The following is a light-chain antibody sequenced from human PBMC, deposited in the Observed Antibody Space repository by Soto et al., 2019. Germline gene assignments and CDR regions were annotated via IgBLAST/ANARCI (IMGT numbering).Light chain of an antibody. V-gene: IGKV1-12*01. CDR2: AAY. J-gene: IGKJ4*02. CDR3: QQDNSFPLT. Sequence: EIEMTQSPSSLSASLGDRVTVTCRASQGISSWLAWYQKKPGKAPKLLIYAAYSLQSGVPSRFSGSGSGTDFTLTISSLQPEDFATYYCQQDNSFPLTFGGGTKVDIK. CDR1: QGISSW.